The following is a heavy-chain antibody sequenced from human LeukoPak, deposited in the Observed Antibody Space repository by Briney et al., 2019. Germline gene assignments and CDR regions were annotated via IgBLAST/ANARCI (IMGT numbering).Heavy chain of an antibody. CDR2: IRSKAYGGTT. D-gene: IGHD3-9*01. V-gene: IGHV3-49*04. CDR3: TRDQSASNYDILTGYYSLYYYYGMDV. J-gene: IGHJ6*02. CDR1: GFTFGDYA. Sequence: GRSLRLSCTASGFTFGDYAMSWVRQAPGKGLEWVGFIRSKAYGGTTEYAASVKGRFTISRDDSKSIAYLQMNGLKTEDTAVYYCTRDQSASNYDILTGYYSLYYYYGMDVWGQGTTVTVSS.